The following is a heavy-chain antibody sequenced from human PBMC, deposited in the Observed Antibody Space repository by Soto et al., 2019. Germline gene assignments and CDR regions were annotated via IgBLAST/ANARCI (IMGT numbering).Heavy chain of an antibody. V-gene: IGHV3-73*01. CDR2: IRSKANSYAT. CDR3: TRHGAVGYCSGGSCSYYYYYYMDV. CDR1: GFTFSGSA. Sequence: GGSLRLSCAASGFTFSGSAMHWVRQASGKGLEWVGRIRSKANSYATAYAASVKGRFTISGDDSKNTAYLQMNSLKTEDTAVYYCTRHGAVGYCSGGSCSYYYYYYMDVWGKGTTVTVSS. D-gene: IGHD2-15*01. J-gene: IGHJ6*03.